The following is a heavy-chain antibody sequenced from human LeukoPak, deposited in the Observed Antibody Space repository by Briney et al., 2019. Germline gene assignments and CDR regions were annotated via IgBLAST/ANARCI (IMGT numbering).Heavy chain of an antibody. CDR1: GFISSNYG. D-gene: IGHD2-2*01. Sequence: GRSLTLSCVASGFISSNYGMHWVRQAPGKGLEWVAVTSYNGNNKNHTDSMKGRFTISRANSKNPLFLQMDSLRPEYTALYPCAKRAFSTSPQFLHFWGQGTLVTVSS. V-gene: IGHV3-30*18. J-gene: IGHJ4*02. CDR2: TSYNGNNK. CDR3: AKRAFSTSPQFLHF.